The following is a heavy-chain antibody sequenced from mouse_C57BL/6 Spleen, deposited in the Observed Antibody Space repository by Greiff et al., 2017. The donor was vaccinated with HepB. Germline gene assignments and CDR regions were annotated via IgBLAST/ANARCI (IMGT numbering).Heavy chain of an antibody. D-gene: IGHD2-4*01. CDR1: GYAFTNYL. CDR2: INPGSGGT. J-gene: IGHJ3*01. CDR3: ARSDYDWFAY. V-gene: IGHV1-54*01. Sequence: QVQLKESGAELVRPGTSVKVSCKASGYAFTNYLIEWVKQRPGQGLEWIGVINPGSGGTNYNEKFKGKATLTADKSSSTAYMQLSSLTSEDSAVYFCARSDYDWFAYWGQGTLVTVSA.